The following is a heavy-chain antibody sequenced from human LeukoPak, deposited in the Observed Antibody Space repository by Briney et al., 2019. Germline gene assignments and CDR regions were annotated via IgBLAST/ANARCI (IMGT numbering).Heavy chain of an antibody. J-gene: IGHJ4*02. V-gene: IGHV4-59*08. D-gene: IGHD1-26*01. CDR1: GGSINNHY. Sequence: SETLSLTCTVSGGSINNHYWSWIRQPPGKGLEWIGYIYYTGSAKYNPSLTSRVTISVDTSKNQFSLKLSSVTAADTAVYYCARQPWNMGAYYFDYWGQGTLVTVSS. CDR3: ARQPWNMGAYYFDY. CDR2: IYYTGSA.